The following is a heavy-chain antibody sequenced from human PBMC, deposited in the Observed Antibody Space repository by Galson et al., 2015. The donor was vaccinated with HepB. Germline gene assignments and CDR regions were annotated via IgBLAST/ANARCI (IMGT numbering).Heavy chain of an antibody. CDR2: IGGSGGSK. Sequence: SLRLSCAASGFIFSNYAISWVRQAPGKGLEWVSSIGGSGGSKYNADSVKGRFTISRDNAKNTLFLQMNSLRAEDTAVYYCAKGLISAGSLRCPTAAYYYAMDVWGQGTTVTVSS. CDR3: AKGLISAGSLRCPTAAYYYAMDV. J-gene: IGHJ6*02. CDR1: GFIFSNYA. V-gene: IGHV3-23*01. D-gene: IGHD4-17*01.